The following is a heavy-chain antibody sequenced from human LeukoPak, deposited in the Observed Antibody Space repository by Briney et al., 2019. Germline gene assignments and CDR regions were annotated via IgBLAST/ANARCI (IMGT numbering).Heavy chain of an antibody. CDR3: ARDLKMAAGGTYYYYGMDV. J-gene: IGHJ6*02. CDR2: INPSGGST. Sequence: GASVKVSCKASGYTFTSYYMHWVRQAPGQGLEWMGIINPSGGSTSYAQKFQGRVTMTRDTSTSTVYMELSSLRSEDTAVYHCARDLKMAAGGTYYYYGMDVWGQGTTVTVSS. CDR1: GYTFTSYY. V-gene: IGHV1-46*01. D-gene: IGHD6-13*01.